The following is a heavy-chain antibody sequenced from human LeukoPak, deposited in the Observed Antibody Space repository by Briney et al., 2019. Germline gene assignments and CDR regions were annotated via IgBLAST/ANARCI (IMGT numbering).Heavy chain of an antibody. J-gene: IGHJ3*02. D-gene: IGHD2-15*01. CDR1: GYTFTSYD. CDR3: ARESCSGGSCSYDAFDI. Sequence: ASVKVSCKASGYTFTSYDINWVRQATGQGLEWMGWINPNSGGTNYAQKFQGWVTMTRDTSISTAYMELSRLRSDDTAVYYCARESCSGGSCSYDAFDIWGQGTMVTVSS. CDR2: INPNSGGT. V-gene: IGHV1-2*04.